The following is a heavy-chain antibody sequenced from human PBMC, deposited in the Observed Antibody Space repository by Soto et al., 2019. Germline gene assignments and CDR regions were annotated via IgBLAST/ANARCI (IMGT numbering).Heavy chain of an antibody. J-gene: IGHJ4*02. CDR3: AIYLDPSRSYYTDY. CDR1: GYNFMPYG. Sequence: ASVKVSCKASGYNFMPYGVNWVRQAPGQGLEWMGWISPWKGNTNYAQSFQGRVTMTTDASTSTAYMELRSLTSDDTAVYYCAIYLDPSRSYYTDYWGPGTLVTVS. CDR2: ISPWKGNT. V-gene: IGHV1-18*04. D-gene: IGHD3-3*01.